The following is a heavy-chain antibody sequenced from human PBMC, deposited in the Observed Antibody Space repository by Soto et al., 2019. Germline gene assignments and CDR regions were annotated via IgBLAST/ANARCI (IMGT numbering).Heavy chain of an antibody. D-gene: IGHD1-26*01. CDR2: IYPGDSDA. CDR3: ARPWRGSDDAFDI. J-gene: IGHJ3*02. V-gene: IGHV5-51*01. Sequence: YWSWIRQHPGKGLEWMGIIYPGDSDARYSPSFQGQVTISADKSISTAYLQWSSLKASDTAMYYCARPWRGSDDAFDIWGQGTMVTVSS. CDR1: YW.